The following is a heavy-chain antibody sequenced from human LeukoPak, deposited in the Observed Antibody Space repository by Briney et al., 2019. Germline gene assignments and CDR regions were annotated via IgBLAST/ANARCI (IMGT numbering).Heavy chain of an antibody. Sequence: GASVTVSCKTSGYTFSEYYMHWVRQPPGQGLEWMGYIIPNSGVTTYAQKFQGRVAMTRDRSISAAYLDLSGLRSDDTAVYFCSTEDKYCSSSICGDSWGQGTLVTVSS. CDR3: STEDKYCSSSICGDS. J-gene: IGHJ4*02. CDR2: IIPNSGVT. V-gene: IGHV1-2*02. CDR1: GYTFSEYY. D-gene: IGHD2-2*01.